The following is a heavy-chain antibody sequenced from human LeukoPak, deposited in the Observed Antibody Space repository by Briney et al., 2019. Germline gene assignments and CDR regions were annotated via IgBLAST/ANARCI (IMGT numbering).Heavy chain of an antibody. CDR2: SDGTST. CDR1: GFTFSSFW. Sequence: GGSLRLSCSASGFTFSSFWMHWVRQAPGKGLVWVSRSDGTSTNYADSVKGRFTISRDNAKNTLYLQMNSLRAEDTAVYYCARGGSTWLGSGWGQGTLVTVSS. J-gene: IGHJ4*02. V-gene: IGHV3-74*01. CDR3: ARGGSTWLGSG. D-gene: IGHD6-13*01.